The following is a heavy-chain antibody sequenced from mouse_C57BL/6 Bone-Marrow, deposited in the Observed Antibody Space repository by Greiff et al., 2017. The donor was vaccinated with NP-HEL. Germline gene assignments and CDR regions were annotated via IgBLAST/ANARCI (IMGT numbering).Heavy chain of an antibody. CDR1: GYSITSGYY. J-gene: IGHJ4*01. D-gene: IGHD2-3*01. Sequence: DVKLQESGPGLVKPSQSLSLTCSVTGYSITSGYYWNWIRQFPGNKLEWMGYISYDGSNNYNPSLKNRISITRDTSKNQFFLKLNSVTTEDTATYYCARRGDGYLYYAMDYWGQGTSVTVSS. CDR3: ARRGDGYLYYAMDY. V-gene: IGHV3-6*01. CDR2: ISYDGSN.